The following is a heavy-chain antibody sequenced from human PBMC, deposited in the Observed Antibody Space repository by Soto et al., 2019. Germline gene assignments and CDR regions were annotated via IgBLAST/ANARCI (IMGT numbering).Heavy chain of an antibody. CDR3: ARADTAMVSTYYYYYYGMDV. CDR2: ISYDGSNK. V-gene: IGHV3-30-3*01. D-gene: IGHD5-18*01. Sequence: GGSLRLSCAASGFTFSSYAMHWVRQAPGKGLEWVAVISYDGSNKYYADSVKGRFTISRDNSKNTLYLQMNSLRAEDTAVYYCARADTAMVSTYYYYYYGMDVWGQGTTVTVSS. J-gene: IGHJ6*02. CDR1: GFTFSSYA.